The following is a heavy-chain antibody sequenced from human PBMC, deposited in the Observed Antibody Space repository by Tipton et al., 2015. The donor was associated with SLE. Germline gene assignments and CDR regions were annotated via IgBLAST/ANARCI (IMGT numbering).Heavy chain of an antibody. Sequence: SLRLSCEASGFTFDSYAMSWVRQAPGKGLEWVSTISGGGGSTYYADSVKGRFTISRDNSENTLFLQMNSLRAEDTAIYYCAKGNYYDTSAYWDHWGQGTLVTVSS. J-gene: IGHJ4*02. CDR3: AKGNYYDTSAYWDH. CDR1: GFTFDSYA. D-gene: IGHD3-22*01. CDR2: ISGGGGST. V-gene: IGHV3-23*01.